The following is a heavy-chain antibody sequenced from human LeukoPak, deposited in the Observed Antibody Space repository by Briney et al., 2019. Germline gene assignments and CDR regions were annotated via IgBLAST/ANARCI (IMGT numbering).Heavy chain of an antibody. CDR1: GFTFQNYG. V-gene: IGHV3-30*18. CDR3: AKECCSSTSPYNWFDP. CDR2: ISYDGNQK. J-gene: IGHJ5*02. Sequence: GGSLRLSCAASGFTFQNYGVHWVRQAPGKGLEWVAFISYDGNQKSLTDSVKGRFTISRDNSINTVSLQMSSLTVEDTALYYCAKECCSSTSPYNWFDPWGQGTLVTVSS. D-gene: IGHD2-2*01.